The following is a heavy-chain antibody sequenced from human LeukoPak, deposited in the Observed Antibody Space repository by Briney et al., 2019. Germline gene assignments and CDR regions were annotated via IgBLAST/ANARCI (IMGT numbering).Heavy chain of an antibody. J-gene: IGHJ4*02. CDR2: IIPILGIA. V-gene: IGHV1-69*04. CDR3: ARSGDYGGNYFDY. Sequence: ASVKFSCKASGGTFSSYAISWVRQAPGQGLEWMGRIIPILGIANYAQKFQGRVTTTADKSTSAAYMELSSLRSEDTAVYYCARSGDYGGNYFDYWGQGTLVTVSS. CDR1: GGTFSSYA. D-gene: IGHD4-23*01.